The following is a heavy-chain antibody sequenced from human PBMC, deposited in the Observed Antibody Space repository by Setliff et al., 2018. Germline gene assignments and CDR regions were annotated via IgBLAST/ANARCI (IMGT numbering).Heavy chain of an antibody. D-gene: IGHD6-19*01. CDR2: INHSGST. CDR1: GGSFSGYY. Sequence: PSETLSLTCAVYGGSFSGYYWSWIRQPPGKGLEWIGEINHSGSTNYNPSLKSRVTISVDTSKNQFSLKLSSVTAADTAVYYCARGYGYSSGWYRVYFDYWGRGILVTVSS. V-gene: IGHV4-34*01. J-gene: IGHJ4*02. CDR3: ARGYGYSSGWYRVYFDY.